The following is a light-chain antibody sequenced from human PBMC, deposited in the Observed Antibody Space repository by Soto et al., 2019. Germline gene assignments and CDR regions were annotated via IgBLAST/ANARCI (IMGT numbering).Light chain of an antibody. CDR1: QTISSW. V-gene: IGKV1-5*03. J-gene: IGKJ1*01. Sequence: NISHTPSNLSPNIINTFATTFLASQTISSWLAWYQQKPGKAPKLLIYKASTLQGGVPSRFSGSGSGTEFALTISGLQPDDFATYCCQHYYKFWWQFREGTKV. CDR2: KAS. CDR3: QHYYKFWWQ.